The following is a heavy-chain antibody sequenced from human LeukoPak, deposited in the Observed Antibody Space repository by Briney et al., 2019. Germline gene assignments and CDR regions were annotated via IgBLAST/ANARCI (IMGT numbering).Heavy chain of an antibody. J-gene: IGHJ4*02. CDR1: GFSLSTSGMR. CDR3: AQTYYYDSRNSYYFDY. CDR2: IDWDDDK. V-gene: IGHV2-70*04. D-gene: IGHD3-22*01. Sequence: KESGPALLKPTQTLTLTCTFSGFSLSTSGMRVSWIRQPPGKALERLARIDWDDDKFYSTSLKTRLTISKDTSKNQVVLTMTNMDPVDTATYYCAQTYYYDSRNSYYFDYWGQGTLVTVSS.